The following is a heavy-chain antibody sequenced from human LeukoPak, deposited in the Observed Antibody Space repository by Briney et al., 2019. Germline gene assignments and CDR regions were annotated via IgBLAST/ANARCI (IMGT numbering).Heavy chain of an antibody. Sequence: PGGSLRLSCAASGFTFSSYAMSWVRQAPGKGLEWVSAISGSGGSTYYADPVKGRFTISRDNSKNTLYLQMNSLRAEDTAVYYCAKEELTYYYDSSGYLDAFDIWGQGTMVTVSS. J-gene: IGHJ3*02. D-gene: IGHD3-22*01. CDR3: AKEELTYYYDSSGYLDAFDI. CDR1: GFTFSSYA. CDR2: ISGSGGST. V-gene: IGHV3-23*01.